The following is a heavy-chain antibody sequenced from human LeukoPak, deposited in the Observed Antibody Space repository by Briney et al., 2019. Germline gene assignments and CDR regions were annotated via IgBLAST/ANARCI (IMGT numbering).Heavy chain of an antibody. CDR3: AKTPEYDY. V-gene: IGHV3-23*01. J-gene: IGHJ4*02. D-gene: IGHD6-6*01. CDR2: ISGSGGST. CDR1: GGTFSSYA. Sequence: ASVKVSCKASGGTFSSYAMSWVRQAPGKGLEWVSAISGSGGSTYYADSVKGRFTISRDNSKNTLYLQMNSLRAEDTAVYYCAKTPEYDYWGQGTLVTVSS.